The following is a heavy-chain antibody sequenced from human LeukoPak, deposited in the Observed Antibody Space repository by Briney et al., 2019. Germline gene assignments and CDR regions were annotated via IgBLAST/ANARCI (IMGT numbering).Heavy chain of an antibody. CDR3: ARAVYSSGFYYFDY. CDR1: GGSITSYY. D-gene: IGHD6-19*01. J-gene: IGHJ4*02. V-gene: IGHV4-59*01. Sequence: PSETLSLTCTVSGGSITSYYWSWIRQTPGKGLEWIGYVYYSGSTNYNPSLKSRVTISVDMSKNQYSLRLNSVTAADTALYYCARAVYSSGFYYFDYWGQGTLVTVSA. CDR2: VYYSGST.